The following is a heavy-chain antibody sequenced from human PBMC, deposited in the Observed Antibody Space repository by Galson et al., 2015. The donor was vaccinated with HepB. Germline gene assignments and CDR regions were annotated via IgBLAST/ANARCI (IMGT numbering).Heavy chain of an antibody. Sequence: SLRLSCAASGFTFSSFAMNWVRQAPGKGLEWVSVVNGGATNTHYADSVKGRFTISRDNSKATAFLQMDGLRADDTAVYYCAKASGTPRGRFDSWGQGTLVTVSS. CDR3: AKASGTPRGRFDS. J-gene: IGHJ5*01. CDR2: VNGGATNT. CDR1: GFTFSSFA. V-gene: IGHV3-23*01.